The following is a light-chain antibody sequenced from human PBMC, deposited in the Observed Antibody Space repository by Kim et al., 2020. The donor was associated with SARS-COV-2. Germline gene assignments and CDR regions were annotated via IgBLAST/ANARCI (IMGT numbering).Light chain of an antibody. J-gene: IGLJ2*01. V-gene: IGLV1-44*01. CDR2: TSD. CDR3: AAWDDSLNGVV. Sequence: ELTQPPSASGTPGQTVTISCSGSTSNNGSNTVNWYRHLPGTAPKLLIYTSDQRPSGVPDRFSGSKSGTSATLAISGLQSEDEADYYCAAWDDSLNGVVFGGGTQLTVL. CDR1: TSNNGSNT.